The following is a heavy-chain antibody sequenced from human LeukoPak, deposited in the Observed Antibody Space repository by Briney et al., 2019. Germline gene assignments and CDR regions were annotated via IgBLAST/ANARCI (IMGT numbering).Heavy chain of an antibody. V-gene: IGHV4-39*07. D-gene: IGHD5-12*01. CDR3: ARLNLQLATDP. J-gene: IGHJ5*02. CDR1: GGSITSSSHY. CDR2: IFYSGST. Sequence: PSETLSLTCFVSGGSITSSSHYWGWVRQPPGKGLEWIGSIFYSGSTYYNPSLKSRVTMSVDTSTNQFSLKLSSVTAADTAMYYCARLNLQLATDPWGQGTLVTVSS.